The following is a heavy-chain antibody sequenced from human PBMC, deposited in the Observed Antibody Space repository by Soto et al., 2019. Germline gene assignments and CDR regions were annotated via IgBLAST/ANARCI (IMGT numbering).Heavy chain of an antibody. J-gene: IGHJ4*02. CDR3: ARRALYSSGCFDY. V-gene: IGHV6-1*01. CDR1: RGRVSCNTAA. Sequence: SQTPPPPLSLSRGRVSCNTAALDRVRECPSRGLEWLGRTYYRSKWYNDYAVSVKSRITINPDTSKNQFSLQLNSVTPEDTAVYYCARRALYSSGCFDYWGQGTLVTVSS. D-gene: IGHD6-19*01. CDR2: TYYRSKWYN.